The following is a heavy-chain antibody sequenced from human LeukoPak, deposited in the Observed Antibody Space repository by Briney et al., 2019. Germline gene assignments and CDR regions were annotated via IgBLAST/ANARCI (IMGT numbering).Heavy chain of an antibody. CDR1: GGSLSSHY. CDR2: IYYSGST. D-gene: IGHD3-22*01. J-gene: IGHJ4*02. Sequence: SETLSLTCTVSGGSLSSHYWSWLRQPPPKGLAWMGYIYYSGSTNYNPSLKSRVTISVDTSKNQFSLKLSSVTAADTAVCYCARGYDSSGYYFDYWGQGTLVTVSS. V-gene: IGHV4-59*11. CDR3: ARGYDSSGYYFDY.